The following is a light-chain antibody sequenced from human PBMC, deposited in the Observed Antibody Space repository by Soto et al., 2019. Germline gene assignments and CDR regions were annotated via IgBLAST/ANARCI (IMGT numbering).Light chain of an antibody. Sequence: QSVLTQSPSASASLGASVKLTCTLSSGHSSYAIAWHQQQPEKGPRYLMYLTSDGSHIKGDGIPDRFSGSSSGAERYLTISSLQSEDEADYYCQTWDTGIRVFGGGTKVTVL. CDR2: LTSDGSH. CDR3: QTWDTGIRV. V-gene: IGLV4-69*01. CDR1: SGHSSYA. J-gene: IGLJ2*01.